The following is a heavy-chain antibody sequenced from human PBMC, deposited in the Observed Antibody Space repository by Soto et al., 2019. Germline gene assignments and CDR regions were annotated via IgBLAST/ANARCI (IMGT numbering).Heavy chain of an antibody. D-gene: IGHD2-15*01. Sequence: QVQLQESGPGLVKPSGTLSLTCAVSGASISSTNWWSWVRQAPGEGPEWIGEIYHSGATNYNPFLKSRVIISMDTSKNQLSLRLDSVTAADTAVYFCARHIAVPTTRGFDYWGQGTLVTVSS. V-gene: IGHV4-4*02. CDR1: GASISSTNW. CDR2: IYHSGAT. CDR3: ARHIAVPTTRGFDY. J-gene: IGHJ4*02.